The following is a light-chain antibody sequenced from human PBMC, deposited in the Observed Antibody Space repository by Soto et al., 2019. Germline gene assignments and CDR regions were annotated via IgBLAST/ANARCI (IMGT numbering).Light chain of an antibody. CDR3: QQYGYSPYT. CDR1: RSVSSRF. V-gene: IGKV3-20*01. J-gene: IGKJ2*01. Sequence: EIMLTQSPGTLSLSPGERVTLSCWASRSVSSRFLAWYQQKPGQAPRVLIYGASSRATGIPDSFSGSGSGSDFTLTISRLEPEDLAVYYCQQYGYSPYTFGQGIELEIK. CDR2: GAS.